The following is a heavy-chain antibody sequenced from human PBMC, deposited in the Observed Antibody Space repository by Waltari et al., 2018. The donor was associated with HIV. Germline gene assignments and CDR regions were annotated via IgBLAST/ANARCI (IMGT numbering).Heavy chain of an antibody. CDR3: VRDDKVMDV. Sequence: EVQLVESGGGLVQPGGSLTLSCAASGNTLRGNWMHWVRQAPGKGLEWVSRINKDGSRRSYGDSARGRFTISRDNAKDMLFLQMNSLRVEDTAVYYCVRDDKVMDVWGQGTMVTVSS. CDR2: INKDGSRR. V-gene: IGHV3-74*01. D-gene: IGHD3-9*01. CDR1: GNTLRGNW. J-gene: IGHJ6*02.